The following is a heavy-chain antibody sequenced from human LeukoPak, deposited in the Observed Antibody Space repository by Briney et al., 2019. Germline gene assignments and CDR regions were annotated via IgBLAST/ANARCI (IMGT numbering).Heavy chain of an antibody. Sequence: ASVKVSCKASGYTFTGYYMHWVRQAPGQGLEWMGWINPNSGGTNYAQKFQGRVTMTRDTSISTAYMELSRLRSDDTAVYYCATWSTGTPRYYSMDVWGQGTTVTVSS. CDR3: ATWSTGTPRYYSMDV. V-gene: IGHV1-2*02. J-gene: IGHJ6*02. CDR1: GYTFTGYY. D-gene: IGHD1-1*01. CDR2: INPNSGGT.